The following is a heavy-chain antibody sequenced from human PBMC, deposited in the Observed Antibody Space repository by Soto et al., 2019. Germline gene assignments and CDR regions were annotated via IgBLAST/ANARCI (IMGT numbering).Heavy chain of an antibody. V-gene: IGHV3-30*04. D-gene: IGHD3-22*01. CDR3: AREDLSSGSAGTFFH. CDR2: IAHDGGNK. CDR1: GFTFSNSV. J-gene: IGHJ1*01. Sequence: QVHLVESGGDVVQPGRSLRLSCAASGFTFSNSVMHWVRQAPGKGLEWVALIAHDGGNKHYVDSVKDRFTISRENSKHTLDLRMNSRRPEDTAVYYCAREDLSSGSAGTFFHWGQGTLVIVSS.